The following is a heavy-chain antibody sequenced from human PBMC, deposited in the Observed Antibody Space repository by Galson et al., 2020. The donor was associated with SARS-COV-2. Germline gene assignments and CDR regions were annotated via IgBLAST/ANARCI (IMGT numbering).Heavy chain of an antibody. CDR1: GYTITGYY. CDR3: ARDGTAMVTNGFDI. Sequence: ASVKVSCKASGYTITGYYMHWVRQAPGQGLEWMGWINPNSGGTNYAQKFQGRVTMTRDTSISIAYMELSRLRSDDTAVYYCARDGTAMVTNGFDIWGQGTMVTVSS. J-gene: IGHJ3*02. D-gene: IGHD5-18*01. CDR2: INPNSGGT. V-gene: IGHV1-2*02.